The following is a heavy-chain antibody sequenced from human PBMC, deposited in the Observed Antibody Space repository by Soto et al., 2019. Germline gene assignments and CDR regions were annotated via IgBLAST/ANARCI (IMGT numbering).Heavy chain of an antibody. CDR1: GYTFTGYY. J-gene: IGHJ6*02. CDR3: ARYGRSGTHDYCCSGMDD. Sequence: ASVKVSCKASGYTFTGYYMHWVRQAPGQGLEWMGWINPNSGGTNYAQKFQGWVTMTRDTSISTAYMELSRLRSDDTAGYYCARYGRSGTHDYCCSGMDDWGQGTMVTVSS. D-gene: IGHD6-6*01. CDR2: INPNSGGT. V-gene: IGHV1-2*04.